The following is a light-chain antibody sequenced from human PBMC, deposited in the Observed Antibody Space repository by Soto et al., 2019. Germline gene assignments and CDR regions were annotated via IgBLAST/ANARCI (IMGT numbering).Light chain of an antibody. Sequence: QSALTQPASVSGSPGQSITISCIGTSSDVGGYNYVSWYQQHPGKAPKLMIQDVSDRPSGVSNRFSGSKSGNTASLTISGLQAEDEADYYCSSDSSSTTLVVFGGGTKLTVL. CDR2: DVS. CDR3: SSDSSSTTLVV. CDR1: SSDVGGYNY. V-gene: IGLV2-14*01. J-gene: IGLJ2*01.